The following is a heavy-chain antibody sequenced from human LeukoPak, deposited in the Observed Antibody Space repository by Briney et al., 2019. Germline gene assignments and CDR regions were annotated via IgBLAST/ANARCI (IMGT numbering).Heavy chain of an antibody. J-gene: IGHJ4*02. CDR3: ARDQTYSGSGIYTYFDY. V-gene: IGHV4-61*02. D-gene: IGHD3-10*01. Sequence: SQTLPLTCTVSGGSISSGGYYWSWIRQPAGKGLEYLRRIYSTGSTNYNPSLRSRVTISVDTPKNHFSLKLSSVTAADTAVYYCARDQTYSGSGIYTYFDYWGQGILVTVSS. CDR1: GGSISSGGYY. CDR2: IYSTGST.